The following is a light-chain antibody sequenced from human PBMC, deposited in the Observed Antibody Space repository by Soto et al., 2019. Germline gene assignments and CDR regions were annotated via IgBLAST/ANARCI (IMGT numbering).Light chain of an antibody. Sequence: QSALTQPPSASGSPGQSVTISCTGTSSDVGGYNYVSWYQHHPGKAPKLIIYDVTKRPSGVPDRFSGSKSGTTASLTVSGLQAEDEADYFCSSYAGSNTYVFGTGTKVTVL. V-gene: IGLV2-8*01. CDR3: SSYAGSNTYV. CDR2: DVT. J-gene: IGLJ1*01. CDR1: SSDVGGYNY.